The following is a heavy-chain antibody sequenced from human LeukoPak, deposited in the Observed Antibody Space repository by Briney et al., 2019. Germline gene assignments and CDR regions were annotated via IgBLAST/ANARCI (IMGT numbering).Heavy chain of an antibody. V-gene: IGHV3-48*03. Sequence: GGPLSLSCGAWGFTLRSYEMQWLRQAPGKGREGVSYISSSGYNKYYAHSVQGRFTISRDNAKHSVSLQMNSLSPEDTAVFYCTRDGDYGGYFDYWGQGTLVTVSS. J-gene: IGHJ4*02. CDR1: GFTLRSYE. CDR2: ISSSGYNK. CDR3: TRDGDYGGYFDY. D-gene: IGHD4-23*01.